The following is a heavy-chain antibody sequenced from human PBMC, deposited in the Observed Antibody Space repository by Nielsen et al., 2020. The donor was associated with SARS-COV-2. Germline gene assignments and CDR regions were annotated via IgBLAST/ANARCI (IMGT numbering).Heavy chain of an antibody. D-gene: IGHD6-13*01. CDR3: AKLPVSYSSSWFYFDY. Sequence: GGSLRLSCAASGFTFSSYGMHWVRQAPGKGLEWVAVIWYDGSNKYYADSVKGRFTISRDNSKNTLYLQMNSLRAEDTAVYYCAKLPVSYSSSWFYFDYWGQGTLVTVSS. CDR1: GFTFSSYG. CDR2: IWYDGSNK. J-gene: IGHJ4*02. V-gene: IGHV3-33*06.